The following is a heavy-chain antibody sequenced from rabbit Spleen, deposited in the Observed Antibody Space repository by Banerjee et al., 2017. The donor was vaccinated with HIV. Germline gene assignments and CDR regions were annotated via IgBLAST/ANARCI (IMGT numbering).Heavy chain of an antibody. J-gene: IGHJ4*01. CDR1: GVSFSSGYD. CDR2: AYAGSSGST. Sequence: QSLEESGGDLVKSEGSLTLTCKASGVSFSSGYDMCWVRQAPGKGLEWVACAYAGSSGSTYSATWAKGRFTISKTSSTTVTLQMTSLTGADTATYFCARGHNTVSYWIDLWGPGTLVTVS. D-gene: IGHD8-1*01. CDR3: ARGHNTVSYWIDL. V-gene: IGHV1S40*01.